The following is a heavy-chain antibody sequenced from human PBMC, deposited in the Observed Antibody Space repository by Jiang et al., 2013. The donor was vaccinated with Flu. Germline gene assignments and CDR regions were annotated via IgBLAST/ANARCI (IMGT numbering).Heavy chain of an antibody. D-gene: IGHD3-3*01. Sequence: VQLVESGGGLVKPGGSLRLSCAASGFTFSNAWMSWVRQAPGKGLEWVGRIKSKTDGGTTDYAAPVKGRFTISRDDSKNTLYLQMNSLKTEDTAVYYCTTELGFGVVIAALFDYWGQGTLVTVSS. CDR1: GFTFSNAW. CDR3: TTELGFGVVIAALFDY. CDR2: IKSKTDGGTT. V-gene: IGHV3-15*01. J-gene: IGHJ4*02.